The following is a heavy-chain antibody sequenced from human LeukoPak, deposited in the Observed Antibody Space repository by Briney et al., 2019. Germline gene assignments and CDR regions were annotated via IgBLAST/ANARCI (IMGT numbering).Heavy chain of an antibody. J-gene: IGHJ4*02. Sequence: SETLSLTCAVSAYSIGSGYYWSWIRQPPGKGLEWIGYIYYSGSTNYNPSLKSRVTISVDTSKNQFSLKLSSVTAADTAVYYCARDDAVAGSRGINYWGQGTLVTVSS. V-gene: IGHV4-61*01. CDR1: AYSIGSGYY. CDR3: ARDDAVAGSRGINY. D-gene: IGHD6-19*01. CDR2: IYYSGST.